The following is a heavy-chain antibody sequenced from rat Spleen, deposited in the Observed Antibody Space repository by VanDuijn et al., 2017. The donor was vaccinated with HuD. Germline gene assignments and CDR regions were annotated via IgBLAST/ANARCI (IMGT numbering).Heavy chain of an antibody. CDR2: ISCDGSGT. CDR3: ARHPDYSNYFDY. V-gene: IGHV5-22*01. Sequence: EVQLVESGGGLVQPGRSMRLSCAASGFTFSDYYMAWVRQAPKKGLEWVATISCDGSGTYFPDSVKGRFTISRDNAKSTLYLQMDSLRSEDTASYYCARHPDYSNYFDYWGQGVMVTVSS. CDR1: GFTFSDYY. D-gene: IGHD1-1*01. J-gene: IGHJ2*01.